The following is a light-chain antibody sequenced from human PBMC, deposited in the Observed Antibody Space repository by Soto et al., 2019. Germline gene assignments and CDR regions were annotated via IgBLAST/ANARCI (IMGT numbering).Light chain of an antibody. Sequence: EIMMTQSPATLSVSPGESATLSCRASQSVSNNLAWYQHKPGQAPRLLIYYASTRATGIPARFSGSGSGTDFTLTIISLQSEDFALYYCQQYNDWPPITFGQGTRLEIK. J-gene: IGKJ5*01. V-gene: IGKV3-15*01. CDR3: QQYNDWPPIT. CDR1: QSVSNN. CDR2: YAS.